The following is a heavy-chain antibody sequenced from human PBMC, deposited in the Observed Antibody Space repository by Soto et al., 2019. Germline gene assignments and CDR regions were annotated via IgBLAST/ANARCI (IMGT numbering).Heavy chain of an antibody. CDR2: ISSSGSTI. D-gene: IGHD2-15*01. Sequence: PGGSLRLSCAASGFTFSDYYMSWIRQAPGKGLEWVSYISSSGSTIYYADSVKGRFTISRDNAKNSLYLQMNSLRAEDTAVYYCASPWEYCSGGSCYSDYWGQGTLVTVSS. V-gene: IGHV3-11*01. J-gene: IGHJ4*02. CDR3: ASPWEYCSGGSCYSDY. CDR1: GFTFSDYY.